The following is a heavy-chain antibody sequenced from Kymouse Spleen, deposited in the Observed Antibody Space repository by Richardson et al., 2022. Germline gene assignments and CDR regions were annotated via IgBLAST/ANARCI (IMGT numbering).Heavy chain of an antibody. Sequence: QVQLQQWGAGLLKPSETLSLTCAVYGGSFSGYYWSWIRQPPGKGLEWIGEINHSGSTNYNPSLKSRVTISVDTSKNQFSLKLSSVTAADTAVYYCARGVDTAMVLNWFDPWGQGTLVTVSS. CDR1: GGSFSGYY. D-gene: IGHD5-18,IGHD5-18*01. CDR2: INHSGST. J-gene: IGHJ5*02. V-gene: IGHV4-34*01. CDR3: ARGVDTAMVLNWFDP.